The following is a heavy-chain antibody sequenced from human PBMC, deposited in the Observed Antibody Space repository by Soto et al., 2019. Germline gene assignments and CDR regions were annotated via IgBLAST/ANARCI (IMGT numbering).Heavy chain of an antibody. V-gene: IGHV4-59*01. CDR3: ARVPVDTAMVFDY. CDR2: IYYSGST. CDR1: GGSISSYY. D-gene: IGHD5-18*01. Sequence: SETLSLTCTVSGGSISSYYWSWIRQPPGKGLEWIGYIYYSGSTNYNPSLKSRVTISVDTSKNQFSLKLSSVTAADTAVYYCARVPVDTAMVFDYWGQGTLVTVSS. J-gene: IGHJ4*02.